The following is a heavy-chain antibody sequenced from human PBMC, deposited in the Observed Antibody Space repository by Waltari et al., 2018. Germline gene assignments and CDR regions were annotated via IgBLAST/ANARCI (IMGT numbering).Heavy chain of an antibody. V-gene: IGHV1-69-2*01. CDR3: ATALGDNISASRAFEI. D-gene: IGHD1-20*01. CDR1: GYSFRDYY. Sequence: EVQLRQSGAELVKPGTTVKISCKVSGYSFRDYYIHWVQQAPGKGLQWMGLIDPEDGETIYADNFRDTITLTADTSTNTAYLELNNVSSQDTAVFYCATALGDNISASRAFEIWGQGTMITVAS. J-gene: IGHJ3*02. CDR2: IDPEDGET.